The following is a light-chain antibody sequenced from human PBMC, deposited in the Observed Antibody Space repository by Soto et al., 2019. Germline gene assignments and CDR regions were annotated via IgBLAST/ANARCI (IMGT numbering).Light chain of an antibody. CDR1: QSVSSN. CDR3: QQYNNWPHT. J-gene: IGKJ3*01. Sequence: EVVLTQSPGTLSLSPGERATLSCRASQSVSSNLAWYQQKPGQAPRLLIYGASTRATGIPARFSGSGSGTEFTLTISSLQSEDFAVYYCQQYNNWPHTFGPGTKVDIK. CDR2: GAS. V-gene: IGKV3-15*01.